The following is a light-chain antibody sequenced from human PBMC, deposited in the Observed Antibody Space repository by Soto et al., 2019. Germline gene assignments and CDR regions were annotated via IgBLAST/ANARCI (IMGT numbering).Light chain of an antibody. CDR3: QQYNSYCT. V-gene: IGKV1-5*01. CDR2: DAS. J-gene: IGKJ1*01. CDR1: QSISSW. Sequence: DIQMTQSPSTLSASVGDRVTITCRASQSISSWLAWYQQKPGKAPKLLIYDASSLESGVPSRFSGSGSGTEFTLTISSLQPDDFATYYCQQYNSYCTFGQGNQVEIK.